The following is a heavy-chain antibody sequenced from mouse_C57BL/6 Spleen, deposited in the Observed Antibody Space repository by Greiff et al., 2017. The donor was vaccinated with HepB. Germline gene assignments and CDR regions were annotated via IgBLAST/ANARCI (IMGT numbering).Heavy chain of an antibody. V-gene: IGHV7-3*01. Sequence: EVKLVESGGGLVQPGGSLSLSCAASGFTFTDYYMSWVRQPPGKALEWLGFIRNKANGYTTEYSASVKGRFTISRDNSQSILYLQMNALRAEDSATYYCARSIYDGYYFDDWGQGTTLTVSS. CDR3: ARSIYDGYYFDD. J-gene: IGHJ2*01. D-gene: IGHD2-3*01. CDR1: GFTFTDYY. CDR2: IRNKANGYTT.